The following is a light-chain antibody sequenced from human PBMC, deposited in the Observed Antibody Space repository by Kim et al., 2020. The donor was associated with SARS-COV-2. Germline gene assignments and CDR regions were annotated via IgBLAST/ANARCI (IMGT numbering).Light chain of an antibody. CDR2: GNS. V-gene: IGLV1-40*01. CDR1: SSNIGAGYD. CDR3: QSYDSSLSGSAVV. J-gene: IGLJ2*01. Sequence: VTISCTGSSSNIGAGYDVHWYQQLPGTAPKLLIYGNSNRPSGVPDRFSGSKSGPSASLAITGLQAEDEADYYCQSYDSSLSGSAVVFGGGTQLTVL.